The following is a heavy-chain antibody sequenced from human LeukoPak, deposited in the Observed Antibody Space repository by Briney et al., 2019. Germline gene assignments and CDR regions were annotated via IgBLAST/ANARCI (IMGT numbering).Heavy chain of an antibody. J-gene: IGHJ6*02. CDR2: INHSGST. V-gene: IGHV4-34*01. CDR1: GGSFSGHY. CDR3: AIGDSGSYSYGMDV. Sequence: SETLSLTCAVYGGSFSGHYSSWIRQPPGKGLEWIGEINHSGSTNYNPSLKSRVTISVDTSKNQFSLKLSSVTAADTAVYYCAIGDSGSYSYGMDVWGQGTTVTVSS. D-gene: IGHD3-10*01.